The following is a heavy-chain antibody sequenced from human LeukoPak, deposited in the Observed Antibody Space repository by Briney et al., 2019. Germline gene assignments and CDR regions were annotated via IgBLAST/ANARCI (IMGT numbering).Heavy chain of an antibody. D-gene: IGHD6-19*01. Sequence: GASLKISCRGFGYSFTSYWCGWWRRLLGKGLKGLGIIYPGDSDTRYSPSFQGQVTISADKSISTAYLQWSSLKASDTAMYYCARRRSGWAFDYWGQGTLVTVSS. V-gene: IGHV5-51*02. CDR1: GYSFTSYW. CDR2: IYPGDSDT. J-gene: IGHJ4*02. CDR3: ARRRSGWAFDY.